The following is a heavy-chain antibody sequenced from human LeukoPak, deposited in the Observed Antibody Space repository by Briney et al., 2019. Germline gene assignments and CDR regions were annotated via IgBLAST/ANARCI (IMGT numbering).Heavy chain of an antibody. CDR1: GYTLTELS. V-gene: IGHV1-24*01. CDR2: FDPEDGET. D-gene: IGHD1-26*01. Sequence: ASVKVSCKVSGYTLTELSMHWVRQAPGKGLEWIGGFDPEDGETIYAQKFQGRVTMTEDTYTDTAYMELSSLRSEDTAVCYCARRPFGGSYEYFDYWGQGTLVTVSS. J-gene: IGHJ4*02. CDR3: ARRPFGGSYEYFDY.